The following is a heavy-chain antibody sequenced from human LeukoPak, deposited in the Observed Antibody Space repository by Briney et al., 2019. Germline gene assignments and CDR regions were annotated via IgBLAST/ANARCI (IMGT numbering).Heavy chain of an antibody. CDR1: GYTFTGYY. Sequence: ASVKVSCKASGYTFTGYYMHWVRQAPGQGLEWMGWINPNNGGTNYAQKFQGRVTVTRDTSISTAYMELSRLRSDDTAVYYCARSQYSDFWSGNPKSPYYFDSWGQGTLVTVSS. J-gene: IGHJ4*02. V-gene: IGHV1-2*02. CDR2: INPNNGGT. D-gene: IGHD3-3*01. CDR3: ARSQYSDFWSGNPKSPYYFDS.